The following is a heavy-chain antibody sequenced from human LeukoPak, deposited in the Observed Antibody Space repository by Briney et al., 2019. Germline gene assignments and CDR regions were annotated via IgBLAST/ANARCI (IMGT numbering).Heavy chain of an antibody. Sequence: ASVKVSCKASGYTFTGYYMHWVRQAPGQGLEWMGWINPNSGGTNYAQKFQGRVTMTRDTSISTAYRELSRLRSDDTAVYYCAREGTIFGVVIIPSKGDFDYWGQGTLVTVSS. V-gene: IGHV1-2*02. CDR2: INPNSGGT. D-gene: IGHD3-3*01. CDR1: GYTFTGYY. J-gene: IGHJ4*02. CDR3: AREGTIFGVVIIPSKGDFDY.